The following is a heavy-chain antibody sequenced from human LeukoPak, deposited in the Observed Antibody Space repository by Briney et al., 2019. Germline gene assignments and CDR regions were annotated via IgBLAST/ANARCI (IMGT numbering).Heavy chain of an antibody. CDR3: AKVGPRYSYGPPYFDY. Sequence: GGSLRLSCAASGFTFSSYAMSWVRQAPGKGLEWVSAISGSGGSTYYADSVKGRFTISGDNSKNTLYLQMNSLRAEDTAVYYCAKVGPRYSYGPPYFDYWGQGTLVTVSS. D-gene: IGHD5-18*01. CDR1: GFTFSSYA. V-gene: IGHV3-23*01. J-gene: IGHJ4*02. CDR2: ISGSGGST.